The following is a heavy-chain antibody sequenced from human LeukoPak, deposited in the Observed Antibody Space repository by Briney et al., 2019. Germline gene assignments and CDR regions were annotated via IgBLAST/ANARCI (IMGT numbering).Heavy chain of an antibody. CDR3: ARDKGYFPSFDY. Sequence: PGGSLRLSCAASGFIFNNYWMSWVRQAPGKGLEWVANIKQDGSEKYYVDSVKGRFTISRDNPKNSLYLQMNSLRAEDTAVYYCARDKGYFPSFDYWGQGTLVTVSS. CDR2: IKQDGSEK. V-gene: IGHV3-7*03. D-gene: IGHD3-9*01. CDR1: GFIFNNYW. J-gene: IGHJ4*02.